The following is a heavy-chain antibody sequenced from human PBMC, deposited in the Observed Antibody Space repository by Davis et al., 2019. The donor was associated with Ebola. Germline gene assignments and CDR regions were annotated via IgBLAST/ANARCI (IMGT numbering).Heavy chain of an antibody. J-gene: IGHJ6*03. CDR1: GYTFSTCG. V-gene: IGHV1-18*01. CDR2: ISTYNGNT. D-gene: IGHD2-15*01. CDR3: ARDSGGYRHYYYYYMDV. Sequence: AASVKVSCKASGYTFSTCGISWVRQAPGQGLEWVGWISTYNGNTNYAQKLQDRVTMTTDTSTTTAYMELSSLRSEDTAVYYCARDSGGYRHYYYYYMDVWGKGTTVTVSS.